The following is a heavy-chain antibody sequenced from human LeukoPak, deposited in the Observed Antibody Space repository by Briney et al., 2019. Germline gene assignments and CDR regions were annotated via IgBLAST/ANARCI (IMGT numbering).Heavy chain of an antibody. J-gene: IGHJ3*02. CDR1: GFTVSSNY. Sequence: PGGSLRLXCAASGFTVSSNYMSWVRQAPGKGLEWVSVIYSGGSTYYADSVKGRFTISRDNSKNTLYLQMNSLRAEDTAVYYCARESSVVAAMRGYGAFDIWGQGTMVTVSS. D-gene: IGHD2-15*01. CDR3: ARESSVVAAMRGYGAFDI. V-gene: IGHV3-53*01. CDR2: IYSGGST.